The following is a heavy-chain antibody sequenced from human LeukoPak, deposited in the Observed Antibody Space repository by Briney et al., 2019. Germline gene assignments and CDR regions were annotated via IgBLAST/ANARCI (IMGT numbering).Heavy chain of an antibody. CDR1: GGSISSSSYY. CDR3: ARQYKIWYYFDY. J-gene: IGHJ4*02. V-gene: IGHV4-39*01. CDR2: IYYSGST. Sequence: SETLSLTCTVSGGSISSSSYYWGWIRQPPGKGLEWIGSIYYSGSTYYNPSLKSRVTISVDTSKNQFSLKLSSVTAADTVVYYCARQYKIWYYFDYWGKGTLVTVSS. D-gene: IGHD1-1*01.